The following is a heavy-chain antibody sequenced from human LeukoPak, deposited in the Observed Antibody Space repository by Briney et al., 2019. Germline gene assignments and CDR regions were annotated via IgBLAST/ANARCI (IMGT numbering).Heavy chain of an antibody. CDR1: GGSISNSF. D-gene: IGHD1-26*01. Sequence: SETLSLTCTVSGGSISNSFWSWIRQSPGKGLEWIAYIYYTGNTKYNPSLKSRVTISVDTPKNQFSLRVSSVTAEDTAVYYCARDSGSSPTFDYWGQGILVTVSS. CDR3: ARDSGSSPTFDY. V-gene: IGHV4-59*01. J-gene: IGHJ4*02. CDR2: IYYTGNT.